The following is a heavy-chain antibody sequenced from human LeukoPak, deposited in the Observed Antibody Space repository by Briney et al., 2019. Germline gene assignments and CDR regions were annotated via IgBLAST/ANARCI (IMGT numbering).Heavy chain of an antibody. CDR3: ATTDYYDSSGYLR. CDR2: ISSSSSYI. Sequence: GGSLRLSCAASGFTFNIYSMNWVRQAPGKGLEWVSSISSSSSYIYYADSVKGRFTISRDNAKNSLYLQMNSLRAEDTAVYYCATTDYYDSSGYLRWGQGTLVTVSS. CDR1: GFTFNIYS. J-gene: IGHJ4*02. D-gene: IGHD3-22*01. V-gene: IGHV3-21*01.